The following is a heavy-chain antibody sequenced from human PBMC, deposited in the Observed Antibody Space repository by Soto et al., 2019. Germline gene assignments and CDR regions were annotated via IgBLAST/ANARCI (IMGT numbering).Heavy chain of an antibody. Sequence: QVQLVQSAAEVKKPGASVKVSCKASGYTFTSYDSNWVRQATGQGLEWMGWMNPNSGNTGYAQKFQGKVTMTRKTSISTAYMELSILRSEDKAVYYCVRVRRGYSYGYDPWGQGTLVTVSS. CDR1: GYTFTSYD. D-gene: IGHD5-18*01. CDR3: VRVRRGYSYGYDP. J-gene: IGHJ5*02. CDR2: MNPNSGNT. V-gene: IGHV1-8*01.